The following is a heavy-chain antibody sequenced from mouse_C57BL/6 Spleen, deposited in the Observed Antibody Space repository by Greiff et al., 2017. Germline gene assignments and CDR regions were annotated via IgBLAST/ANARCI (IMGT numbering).Heavy chain of an antibody. CDR1: GYAFSSSW. Sequence: QVQLQQSGPELVKPGASVKISCKASGYAFSSSWMNWVKQRPGKGLEWIGRIYPGDGDTNYNGKFKGKATLTADKSSSTAYMQLSSLTSEDSAVYFCASDGYYVYYYAMDYWGQGTSVTVSS. D-gene: IGHD2-3*01. J-gene: IGHJ4*01. CDR3: ASDGYYVYYYAMDY. CDR2: IYPGDGDT. V-gene: IGHV1-82*01.